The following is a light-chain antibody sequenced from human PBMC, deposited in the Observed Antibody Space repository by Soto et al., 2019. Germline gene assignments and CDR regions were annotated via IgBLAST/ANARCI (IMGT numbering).Light chain of an antibody. CDR3: QQRSNWPTLN. J-gene: IGKJ4*01. V-gene: IGKV3-11*01. Sequence: EIVLTQSPATLSLSPGVRASLSCRASQSVSSYLAWYQQKPGQAPRLLIYDASNRATGIPARFSGSGSGTDFTLTISSLEPEDFAVYYCQQRSNWPTLNFGGGTKVDTK. CDR2: DAS. CDR1: QSVSSY.